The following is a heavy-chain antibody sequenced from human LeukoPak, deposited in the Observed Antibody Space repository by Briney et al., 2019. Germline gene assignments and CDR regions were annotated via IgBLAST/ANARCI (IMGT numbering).Heavy chain of an antibody. CDR2: ISTGNTNT. V-gene: IGHV1-18*01. Sequence: ASVKVSCKASGDTFIRYGISWVRQAPGQGLEWMGWISTGNTNTNSGHKFQGRVTMTTDTSTGTAYMELRSLRSDDTAMYYCARANNWNYALGYWGQGTLVTVSS. CDR3: ARANNWNYALGY. CDR1: GDTFIRYG. J-gene: IGHJ4*02. D-gene: IGHD1-7*01.